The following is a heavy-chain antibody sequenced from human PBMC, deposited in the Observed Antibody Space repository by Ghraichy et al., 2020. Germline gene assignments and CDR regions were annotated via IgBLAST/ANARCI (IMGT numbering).Heavy chain of an antibody. CDR3: ARGGKPWALDY. V-gene: IGHV3-7*03. Sequence: GGSLRLSCAASGFTFSSFWMNWVRQAPGKGLEWVANIKPDGSGTDYVDSLRGRFTISRDNAKNSLYLQMNSLGAEDTAVYYCARGGKPWALDYWGQGTLVTVSS. J-gene: IGHJ4*02. D-gene: IGHD3-16*01. CDR2: IKPDGSGT. CDR1: GFTFSSFW.